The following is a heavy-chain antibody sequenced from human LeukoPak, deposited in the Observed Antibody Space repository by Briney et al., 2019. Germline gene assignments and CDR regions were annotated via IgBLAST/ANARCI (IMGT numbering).Heavy chain of an antibody. V-gene: IGHV3-30-3*01. Sequence: GGSLRLSCAASGFTFSSYAMLWVRQAPGKGLEWVAVISYDGSNKYYADSVKGRFTISRDNSKNTLYLQMNSLRAEDTAVYYCARGRSGSGSYLGGDVDYWGQGTLVTVSS. J-gene: IGHJ4*02. CDR1: GFTFSSYA. CDR3: ARGRSGSGSYLGGDVDY. CDR2: ISYDGSNK. D-gene: IGHD1-26*01.